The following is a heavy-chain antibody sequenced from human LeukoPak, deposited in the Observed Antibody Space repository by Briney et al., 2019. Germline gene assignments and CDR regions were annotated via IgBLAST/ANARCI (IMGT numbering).Heavy chain of an antibody. CDR3: VKFRGIQHYNYHMDV. D-gene: IGHD3-10*01. V-gene: IGHV3-23*01. CDR1: GFTFSSYA. Sequence: GGSLRLSCAASGFTFSSYAMSWVRQAPPKGLDWVSGLTGIGGNTYYADSVKGRFTISRDNSKNTLSLQMNSLKAHNPAVDYCVKFRGIQHYNYHMDVWGKGTTVTVSS. J-gene: IGHJ6*03. CDR2: LTGIGGNT.